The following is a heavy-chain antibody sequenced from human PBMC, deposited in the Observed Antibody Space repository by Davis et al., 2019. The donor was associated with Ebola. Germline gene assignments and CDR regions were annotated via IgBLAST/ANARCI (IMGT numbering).Heavy chain of an antibody. J-gene: IGHJ4*02. Sequence: PGGSLRLSCTASGFTSGCCAMNWVRQPPGEGLQWVSTVSISGRDTYYIDSVMGRFTVSRDNSKNTVFLQMNSLRVEDTAHYYCAQGSSPDNWGPGTLVTVSS. V-gene: IGHV3-23*01. CDR2: VSISGRDT. CDR1: GFTSGCCA. D-gene: IGHD6-6*01. CDR3: AQGSSPDN.